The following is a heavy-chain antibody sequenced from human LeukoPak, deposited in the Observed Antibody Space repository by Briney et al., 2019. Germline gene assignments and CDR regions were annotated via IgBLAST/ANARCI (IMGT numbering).Heavy chain of an antibody. CDR3: ARGLDVSYFDY. CDR2: IYSGGGT. Sequence: PGGSLRLSCAASGFTVSSNYMSWVRQVPGEGLEWVSVIYSGGGTYYADSVKGRFTISRDNSKNTLYLQMNSLRAEDTAVYYCARGLDVSYFDYWGQGTLVTVSS. V-gene: IGHV3-53*01. J-gene: IGHJ4*02. D-gene: IGHD2/OR15-2a*01. CDR1: GFTVSSNY.